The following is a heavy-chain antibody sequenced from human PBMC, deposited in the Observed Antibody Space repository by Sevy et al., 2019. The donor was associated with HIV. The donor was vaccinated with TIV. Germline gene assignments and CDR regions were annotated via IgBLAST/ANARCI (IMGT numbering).Heavy chain of an antibody. CDR1: GFTFNIYS. CDR3: ARGRVDSRADCFDY. Sequence: GGSLRLSCAASGFTFNIYSMNWVRQAPGKGLEWVSSISGDSSYIFYADSLMGRFITSRDNAKNLLYLQMISLRVEDKAVYYCARGRVDSRADCFDYWGQGTLVTVAS. V-gene: IGHV3-21*01. J-gene: IGHJ4*02. CDR2: ISGDSSYI. D-gene: IGHD3-10*01.